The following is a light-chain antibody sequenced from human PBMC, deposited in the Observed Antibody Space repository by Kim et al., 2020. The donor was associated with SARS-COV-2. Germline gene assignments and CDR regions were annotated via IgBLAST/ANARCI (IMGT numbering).Light chain of an antibody. CDR2: PPS. Sequence: ASVGDRVTITCRASQGLGNSLAWYQQKPGRAPKLLIYPPSTLQTGVPSRFSGSGSGTEFTLTISSLQPEDFATYYCQQVYHNPITFGQGTRLEIK. J-gene: IGKJ5*01. CDR1: QGLGNS. V-gene: IGKV1-9*01. CDR3: QQVYHNPIT.